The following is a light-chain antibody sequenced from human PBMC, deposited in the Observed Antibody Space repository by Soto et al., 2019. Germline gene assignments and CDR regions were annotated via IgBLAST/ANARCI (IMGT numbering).Light chain of an antibody. CDR3: QRYTSAPLT. J-gene: IGKJ1*01. V-gene: IGKV1-27*01. CDR1: QGISNY. CDR2: GAS. Sequence: DIQMTQSPSFLSASVGDRVTITCRASQGISNYLAWYQQKPGKVPKLLMFGASTLQSGVPSRFSGSGSGTDFTLTISSLQPEDVATYYCQRYTSAPLTFGQGTKVQIK.